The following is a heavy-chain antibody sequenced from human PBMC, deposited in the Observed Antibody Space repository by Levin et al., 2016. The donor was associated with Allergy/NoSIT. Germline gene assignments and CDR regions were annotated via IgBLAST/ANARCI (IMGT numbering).Heavy chain of an antibody. Sequence: VRQMPGKGLEWMGIIYPGDSDTRYSPSFQGQVTISADKSISTAYLQWSSLKASDTAMYYCARHQLELNLNGMDVWGQGTTVTVSS. CDR3: ARHQLELNLNGMDV. V-gene: IGHV5-51*01. J-gene: IGHJ6*02. D-gene: IGHD1-7*01. CDR2: IYPGDSDT.